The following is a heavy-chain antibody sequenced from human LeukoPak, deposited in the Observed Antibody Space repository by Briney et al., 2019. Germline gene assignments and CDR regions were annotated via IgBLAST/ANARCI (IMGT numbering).Heavy chain of an antibody. Sequence: GASLKVSCMASGYTFTIYYMHWVRHAPGQGLEWMALINPSGGSTSYAQKFQGRVTMTRDTSTSTVYMELSSLRSEDTDVYYCARGLGVGAGYYFDYWGQGTLVTVSS. CDR1: GYTFTIYY. D-gene: IGHD2-15*01. CDR3: ARGLGVGAGYYFDY. J-gene: IGHJ4*02. V-gene: IGHV1-46*01. CDR2: INPSGGST.